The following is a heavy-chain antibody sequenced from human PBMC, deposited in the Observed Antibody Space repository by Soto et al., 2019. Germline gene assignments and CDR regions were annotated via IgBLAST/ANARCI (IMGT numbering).Heavy chain of an antibody. CDR1: GFTFTNHA. CDR2: ISIEGGTT. V-gene: IGHV3-64D*08. D-gene: IGHD5-18*01. J-gene: IGHJ4*02. CDR3: LREEYIYGKGFFDY. Sequence: EVQLVDSGGGLVQPGGSLRLSCSASGFTFTNHAINWVRQAPGRSLEFVSVISIEGGTTYYADSVKGRLTISRDNTKNTVGLQTGSLRDEDTVVYHCLREEYIYGKGFFDYWGKGTLVIVSS.